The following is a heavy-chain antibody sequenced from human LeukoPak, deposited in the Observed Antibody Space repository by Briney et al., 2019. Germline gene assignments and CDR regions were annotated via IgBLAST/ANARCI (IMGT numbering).Heavy chain of an antibody. CDR1: GFTFGDYA. D-gene: IGHD3-10*01. CDR2: IRSKAYGGTT. CDR3: TRDFYGSGSYFDY. J-gene: IGHJ4*02. Sequence: GGSLRLSCTASGFTFGDYAMSWVRQAPGKGLEWVGFIRSKAYGGTTEYAASVKGRFTISRDDSKSIAYLRMNSLKTEDTAVYYCTRDFYGSGSYFDYWGQGTLVTVSS. V-gene: IGHV3-49*04.